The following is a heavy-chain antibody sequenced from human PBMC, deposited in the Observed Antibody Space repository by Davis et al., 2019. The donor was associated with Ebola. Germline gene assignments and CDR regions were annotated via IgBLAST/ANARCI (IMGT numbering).Heavy chain of an antibody. CDR2: INPNSGGT. CDR1: GYTFMSYA. CDR3: ARESDAVGASTTDDAFDV. V-gene: IGHV1-2*02. Sequence: ASVKVSCKASGYTFMSYAISWVRQAPGQGLEWLGWINPNSGGTTYARKFQGRVTMTRDTSISTAYMDLSRLTSDDTAVYFCARESDAVGASTTDDAFDVWGQGTMVTVSS. J-gene: IGHJ3*01. D-gene: IGHD1-26*01.